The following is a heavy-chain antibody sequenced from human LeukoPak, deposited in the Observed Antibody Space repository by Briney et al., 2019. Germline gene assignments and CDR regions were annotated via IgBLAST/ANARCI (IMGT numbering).Heavy chain of an antibody. V-gene: IGHV4-34*01. CDR1: GGSFSGYY. D-gene: IGHD6-19*01. Sequence: SETLSLTCAVYGGSFSGYYWSWIRQPPGKGLEWIGKINHSGSTNYNPSLKSRVTMSIDTSKNQFSLKLTSVTAADTATYYCARETSLAGFASGLGFNYWGQGILVTVSS. CDR2: INHSGST. CDR3: ARETSLAGFASGLGFNY. J-gene: IGHJ4*02.